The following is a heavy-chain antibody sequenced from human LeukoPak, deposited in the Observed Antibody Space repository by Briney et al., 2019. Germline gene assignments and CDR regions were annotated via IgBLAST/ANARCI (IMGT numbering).Heavy chain of an antibody. CDR3: ARGGMLEPAALAS. J-gene: IGHJ4*02. CDR1: GITVSSSY. V-gene: IGHV3-66*01. CDR2: IYSGYNT. Sequence: GGSLRLSCAASGITVSSSYMSWVRQAPGKGLEWVSVIYSGYNTHYADSVKGRFTISRDNAKSTLYLQMNSLRADDTGVYYCARGGMLEPAALASWGQGTLVTVSS. D-gene: IGHD2-2*01.